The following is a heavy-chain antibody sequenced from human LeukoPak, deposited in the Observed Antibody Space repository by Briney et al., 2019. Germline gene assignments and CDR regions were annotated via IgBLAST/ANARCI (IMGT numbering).Heavy chain of an antibody. CDR3: AKYGSGRYYNGLY. Sequence: KAGGSLRLSCAASGFTFSSYSMNWVRQAPGKGLQWVSTISVSGENTYYADSVKGRFTISRDISKSTLYLQMNSLRDEDTAVYYCAKYGSGRYYNGLYWGQGTLVTVSS. D-gene: IGHD3-10*01. V-gene: IGHV3-23*01. CDR1: GFTFSSYS. CDR2: ISVSGENT. J-gene: IGHJ4*02.